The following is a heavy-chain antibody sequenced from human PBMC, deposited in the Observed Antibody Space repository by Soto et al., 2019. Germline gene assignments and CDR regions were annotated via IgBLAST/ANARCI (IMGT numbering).Heavy chain of an antibody. CDR1: GFTFSSYA. Sequence: GGSLRLSCAASGFTFSSYAMHWVRQAPGKGLEWVAVISYDGSNKYYADSVKGRFTISRDNSKNTLYLQMNSLRAEDTAVYYCASGSYSSSYYYYYYMDVWGKGTTVTVSS. J-gene: IGHJ6*03. D-gene: IGHD1-26*01. CDR2: ISYDGSNK. V-gene: IGHV3-30*04. CDR3: ASGSYSSSYYYYYYMDV.